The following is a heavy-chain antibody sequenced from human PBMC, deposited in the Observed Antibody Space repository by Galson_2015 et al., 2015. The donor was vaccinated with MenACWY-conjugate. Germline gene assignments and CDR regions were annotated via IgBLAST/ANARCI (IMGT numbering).Heavy chain of an antibody. CDR2: IYSGGST. J-gene: IGHJ4*02. V-gene: IGHV3-66*01. Sequence: SLRLSCAASGFTVSSNYMSWVRQAPGKGLEWVSVIYSGGSTYYADSVKGRFTISRDNSKNTLYLQMNSLRAEDTAVYYCASAYSSSFSFDYWGQGTLVTVSS. CDR3: ASAYSSSFSFDY. CDR1: GFTVSSNY. D-gene: IGHD6-13*01.